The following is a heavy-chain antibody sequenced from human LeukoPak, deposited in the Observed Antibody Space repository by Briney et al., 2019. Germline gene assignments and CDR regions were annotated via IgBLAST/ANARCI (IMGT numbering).Heavy chain of an antibody. CDR3: AREVYSYGYD. CDR2: ISNRGSTI. Sequence: PGGSLRLSCAASGFTFSDFYMTWIRQAPGKGLEWVSYISNRGSTIHYAGSVRGRFTISRDNSKNTLYLQMNSLRAEDTAVYYCAREVYSYGYDWGQGTLVTVSS. V-gene: IGHV3-11*04. D-gene: IGHD5-18*01. J-gene: IGHJ4*02. CDR1: GFTFSDFY.